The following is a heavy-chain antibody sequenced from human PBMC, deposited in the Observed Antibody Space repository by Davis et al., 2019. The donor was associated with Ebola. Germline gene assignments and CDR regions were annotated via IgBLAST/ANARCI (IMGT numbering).Heavy chain of an antibody. Sequence: GESLKISCAASGFTFSSYAMSWVRQAPGKGLEWVSAISGSGGSTYYADSVKGRFTISRDNSKNTLYLQMNSLRAEDTAVYYCAKTAAMVPQDYWGQGTLVTVSS. CDR1: GFTFSSYA. CDR2: ISGSGGST. J-gene: IGHJ4*02. CDR3: AKTAAMVPQDY. D-gene: IGHD5-18*01. V-gene: IGHV3-23*01.